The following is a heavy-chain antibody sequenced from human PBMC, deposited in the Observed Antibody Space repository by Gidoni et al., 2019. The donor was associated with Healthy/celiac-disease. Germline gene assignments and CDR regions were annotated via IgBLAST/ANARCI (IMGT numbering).Heavy chain of an antibody. V-gene: IGHV3-11*05. CDR3: ARGSRILWFGEFLNEFWFDP. J-gene: IGHJ5*02. CDR1: GFTFSDYY. Sequence: QVQLVESGGGLVKPGGSLRLSCAASGFTFSDYYMSWIRQAPGKGLEWVSYISSSSSYTNYADSVKGRFTISRDNAKNSLYLQMNSLRAEDTAVYYCARGSRILWFGEFLNEFWFDPWGQGTLVTVSS. D-gene: IGHD3-10*01. CDR2: ISSSSSYT.